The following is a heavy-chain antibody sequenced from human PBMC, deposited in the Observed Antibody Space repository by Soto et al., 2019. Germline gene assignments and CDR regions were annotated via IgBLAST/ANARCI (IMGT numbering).Heavy chain of an antibody. CDR2: LNPNNGNT. Sequence: QAQLEQSGAEVKEPGASVKVSCKASENTFTNYDIIWVRQAPGQGLEWMGWLNPNNGNTGYAPKFRGRVTMTRDPSKRTAFMEMSSLRAEDTAVYYCPTSEVGDYMDVWGKGTTVTVSS. CDR3: PTSEVGDYMDV. D-gene: IGHD3-3*01. J-gene: IGHJ6*03. V-gene: IGHV1-8*01. CDR1: ENTFTNYD.